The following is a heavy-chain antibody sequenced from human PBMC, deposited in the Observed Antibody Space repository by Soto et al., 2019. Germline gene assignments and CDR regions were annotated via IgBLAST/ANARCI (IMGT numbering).Heavy chain of an antibody. J-gene: IGHJ3*02. CDR1: GFSLSTSGVG. CDR3: AHSSFSAAGTMTDPGAFDI. D-gene: IGHD6-13*01. CDR2: LYWDDDK. Sequence: QITLKESGPPLVKPTQTLTLTCTFSGFSLSTSGVGVGWIRQPPGKALEWLALLYWDDDKRYSPSLKSRLTITKDTSKNHVVLTMTNMDPVDTATYYCAHSSFSAAGTMTDPGAFDIWGQGTMVTVSS. V-gene: IGHV2-5*02.